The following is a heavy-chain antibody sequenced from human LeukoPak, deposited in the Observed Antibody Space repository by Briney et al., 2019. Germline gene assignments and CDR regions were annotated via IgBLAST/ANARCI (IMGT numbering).Heavy chain of an antibody. CDR2: IRNDGSKK. Sequence: GGSLRLSCAASGFTFSSYGMHWVRQAPGKGLEWVAFIRNDGSKKYYADSVKGRFTISRDNSKNTLYLQMNSLRAEDTAVYYCAKIQDDAFDPWGQGTLVTVAS. D-gene: IGHD2-15*01. J-gene: IGHJ5*02. CDR1: GFTFSSYG. CDR3: AKIQDDAFDP. V-gene: IGHV3-30*02.